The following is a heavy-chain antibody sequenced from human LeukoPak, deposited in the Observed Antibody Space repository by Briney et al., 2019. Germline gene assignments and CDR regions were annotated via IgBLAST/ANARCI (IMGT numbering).Heavy chain of an antibody. J-gene: IGHJ4*02. Sequence: PGGSLRLSCAASGFTFSSYEMNWVRQAPGKGLEWVSYISSSGSTIYYADSVKGRFTFSRDNAKNSLYLQMNSLRAEDTAVYHCARGGSSTWNFDYWGQGTLVTVSS. V-gene: IGHV3-48*03. CDR1: GFTFSSYE. CDR3: ARGGSSTWNFDY. D-gene: IGHD6-13*01. CDR2: ISSSGSTI.